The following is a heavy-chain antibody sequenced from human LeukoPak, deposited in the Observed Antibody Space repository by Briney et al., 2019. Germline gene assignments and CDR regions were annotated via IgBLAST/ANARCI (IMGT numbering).Heavy chain of an antibody. CDR3: AKDPPRRRADIVGPSLDY. D-gene: IGHD5-12*01. V-gene: IGHV3-23*01. Sequence: GGSLRLSCAVSGFTFSSYAMSWVRQAPGKGLEWVSSISGSGGSTYYADSVKGRFTISGDNSKNTLYLQMNSLRVEDQAVYYCAKDPPRRRADIVGPSLDYWGQGTLVTVSS. CDR2: ISGSGGST. CDR1: GFTFSSYA. J-gene: IGHJ4*02.